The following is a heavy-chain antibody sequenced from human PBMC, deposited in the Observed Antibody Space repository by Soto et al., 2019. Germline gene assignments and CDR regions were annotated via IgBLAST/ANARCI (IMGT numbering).Heavy chain of an antibody. V-gene: IGHV3-30*18. CDR1: GFTFSSYG. CDR3: AKDIVVVVAATHDAFDI. CDR2: ISYDGSNK. D-gene: IGHD2-15*01. J-gene: IGHJ3*02. Sequence: GGSLRVSCAASGFTFSSYGMHWVRQAPGKGLEWVAVISYDGSNKYYADSVKGRFTISRDNSKNTLYLQLNSLRAEDTAVYYCAKDIVVVVAATHDAFDIWGQGTMVTVSS.